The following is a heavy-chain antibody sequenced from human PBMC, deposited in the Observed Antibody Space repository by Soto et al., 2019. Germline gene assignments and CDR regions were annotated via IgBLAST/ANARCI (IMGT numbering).Heavy chain of an antibody. CDR3: ARVAPSGGSVPRFDP. D-gene: IGHD3-10*01. CDR2: INAGNGNT. Sequence: ASVKVSCKASGDTFTDYYIHWVRQAPGQGLEWMGWINAGNGNTRSSRKFQGRVIITRDTSATTAYLEVDSLRSEDTAIYYCARVAPSGGSVPRFDPWGQGTLVTVSS. J-gene: IGHJ5*02. V-gene: IGHV1-3*01. CDR1: GDTFTDYY.